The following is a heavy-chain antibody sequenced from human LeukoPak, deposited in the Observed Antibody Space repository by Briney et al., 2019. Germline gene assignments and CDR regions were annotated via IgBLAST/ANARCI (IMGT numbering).Heavy chain of an antibody. CDR3: ARRGQGYPYMDV. D-gene: IGHD5-12*01. CDR2: LYYSGSP. V-gene: IGHV4-59*08. J-gene: IGHJ6*03. Sequence: SETLSLTCTVSGVSISTSYWSWIRQAPGKGLEYIGHLYYSGSPNYNPSLKSRVTIPADTSRNEISLKVKSMTAADTAVYYCARRGQGYPYMDVWGKGTTVIVSS. CDR1: GVSISTSY.